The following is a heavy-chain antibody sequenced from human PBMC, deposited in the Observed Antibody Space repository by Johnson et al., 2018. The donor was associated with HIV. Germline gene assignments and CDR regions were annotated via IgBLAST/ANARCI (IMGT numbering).Heavy chain of an antibody. CDR1: GFTFSSYG. V-gene: IGHV3-33*06. J-gene: IGHJ3*02. Sequence: VQLVESGGGVVQPGRSLRLSCAASGFTFSSYGMHWVRQAPGKGLEWVAVIWYDRSNKYYADSVKGRFTISRDNSKNTLYLQMISLRAEDTAGYYCAKDLRSGNRREAFDIWGQGTMVTVSS. CDR2: IWYDRSNK. CDR3: AKDLRSGNRREAFDI. D-gene: IGHD1-14*01.